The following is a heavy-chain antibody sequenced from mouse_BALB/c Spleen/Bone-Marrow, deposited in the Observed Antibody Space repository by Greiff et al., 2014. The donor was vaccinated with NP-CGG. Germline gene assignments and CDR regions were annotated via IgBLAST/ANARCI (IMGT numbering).Heavy chain of an antibody. CDR3: ARYYYGSSDFDH. V-gene: IGHV14-3*02. D-gene: IGHD1-1*01. Sequence: EVQLQESGAELVKPGASVKLSCTASGFNIKDTYMHWVKQRPEQGLEWIGRIDPANGNTKYDPKFQGKATITADTSSNTAYLQLSSLTSEDTAVYYCARYYYGSSDFDHWGQGTTLTVSS. J-gene: IGHJ2*01. CDR1: GFNIKDTY. CDR2: IDPANGNT.